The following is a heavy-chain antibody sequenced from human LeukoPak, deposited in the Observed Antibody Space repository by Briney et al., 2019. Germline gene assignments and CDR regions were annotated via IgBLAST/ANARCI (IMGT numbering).Heavy chain of an antibody. V-gene: IGHV4-4*07. CDR2: IYTSEST. CDR1: GVSISSYY. CDR3: AREGGYLFDY. J-gene: IGHJ4*02. D-gene: IGHD3-22*01. Sequence: PSETLSLTCAVSGVSISSYYWSWVRQPAGKGLEWIGRIYTSESTNYTPSLKSRVTMSGDTSKNQFSLKLSSVTAADTAVYYCAREGGYLFDYWGQRTLVTVSS.